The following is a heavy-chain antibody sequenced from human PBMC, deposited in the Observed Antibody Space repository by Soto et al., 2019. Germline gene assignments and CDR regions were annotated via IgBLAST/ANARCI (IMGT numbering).Heavy chain of an antibody. D-gene: IGHD3-16*01. J-gene: IGHJ4*02. Sequence: QVQLVESGGGVVQPGTSLRLSCTGSGFTFSSYGMYWVRQAPGKGLEWVAVIWYDGRNKDYGDSVKGRFTVSRDNFKKTMYLKMNSLRAEETAVYYGARGDGYLGGEGGSDDFDHWGQGTLVIVSS. V-gene: IGHV3-33*01. CDR1: GFTFSSYG. CDR3: ARGDGYLGGEGGSDDFDH. CDR2: IWYDGRNK.